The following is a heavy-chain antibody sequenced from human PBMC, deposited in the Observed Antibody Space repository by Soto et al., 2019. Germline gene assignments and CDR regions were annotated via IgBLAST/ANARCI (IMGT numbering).Heavy chain of an antibody. D-gene: IGHD3-22*01. J-gene: IGHJ4*02. CDR1: GYTLTELS. CDR3: ATLKRRYYYDSSGYYFLDY. CDR2: FDPEDGET. Sequence: ASVKVSCKVSGYTLTELSMHWVRQAPGKGLEGMGGFDPEDGETIYAQKFQGRVTMTEDTSTDTAYMELSSLRSEDTAGYYCATLKRRYYYDSSGYYFLDYWGQGTLVNVSS. V-gene: IGHV1-24*01.